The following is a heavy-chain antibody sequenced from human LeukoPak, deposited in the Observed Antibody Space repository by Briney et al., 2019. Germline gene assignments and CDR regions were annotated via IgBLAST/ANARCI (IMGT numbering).Heavy chain of an antibody. Sequence: ASVKVSCKASGYTFTSYGISWVRQAPGQGLEWMGWISAYNGNTNYAQKLQGRVTMTTDTSTSTAYMELSSLRSEDTAVYYCAAAAGTRMLYNYWGQGTLVTVSS. J-gene: IGHJ4*02. CDR1: GYTFTSYG. CDR3: AAAAGTRMLYNY. V-gene: IGHV1-18*01. CDR2: ISAYNGNT. D-gene: IGHD6-13*01.